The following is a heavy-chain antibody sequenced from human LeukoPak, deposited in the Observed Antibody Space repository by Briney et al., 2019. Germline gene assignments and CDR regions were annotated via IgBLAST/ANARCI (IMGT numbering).Heavy chain of an antibody. CDR3: ATYRQVLLPFES. V-gene: IGHV3-7*03. J-gene: IGHJ4*02. CDR1: GFTFRSYW. Sequence: GGSLRLSCAASGFTFRSYWMSWVRQAPGKVLEWVANIKQDGSEKYYVDSVKGRFTISRDNAKNSLYLQMNSLRAEDTAIYYCATYRQVLLPFESWGQGTLVTVSS. CDR2: IKQDGSEK. D-gene: IGHD2-8*02.